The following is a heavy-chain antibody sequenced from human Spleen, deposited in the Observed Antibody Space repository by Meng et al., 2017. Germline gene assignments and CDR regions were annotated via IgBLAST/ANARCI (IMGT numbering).Heavy chain of an antibody. Sequence: VRLVQFGAEVKKPGASVKVSRKASGYTFTGYYMHWVRQAPGQGLEWMGRINPNSGGTNYAQKFQGRVTMTRDTSISTAYMELSRLRSDDTAVYYCARLTYYYDSSGYYTEDDYWGQGTLVTVSS. D-gene: IGHD3-22*01. CDR3: ARLTYYYDSSGYYTEDDY. V-gene: IGHV1-2*06. CDR2: INPNSGGT. CDR1: GYTFTGYY. J-gene: IGHJ4*02.